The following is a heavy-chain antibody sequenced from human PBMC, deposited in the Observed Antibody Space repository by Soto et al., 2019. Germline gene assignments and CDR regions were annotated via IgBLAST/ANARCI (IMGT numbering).Heavy chain of an antibody. D-gene: IGHD3-3*01. CDR1: GGSFSGYY. CDR2: INHSGST. J-gene: IGHJ6*02. V-gene: IGHV4-34*01. CDR3: ARNGSYYDFWSGYYFGGGMDV. Sequence: AETLSLTCAVYGGSFSGYYWSWIRQPPGKGLEWIGEINHSGSTNYNPSLKSRVTISVDTSKNQFSLKLSSVTAADTAVYYCARNGSYYDFWSGYYFGGGMDVWGQGTTVTVSS.